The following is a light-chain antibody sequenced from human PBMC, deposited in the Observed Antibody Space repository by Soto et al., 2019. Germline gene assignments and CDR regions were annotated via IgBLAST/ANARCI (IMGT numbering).Light chain of an antibody. CDR1: QSVSSSQ. Sequence: EIVLTQSPGTLSLSPGERPTLSCRASQSVSSSQLAWYQQKPGQAPRVLMYDASNRATGIPARFSGSGSGTDFTLTISRLEPEDFAVYYCQQYGRSPTFGQGTRLEIK. J-gene: IGKJ5*01. CDR2: DAS. CDR3: QQYGRSPT. V-gene: IGKV3-20*01.